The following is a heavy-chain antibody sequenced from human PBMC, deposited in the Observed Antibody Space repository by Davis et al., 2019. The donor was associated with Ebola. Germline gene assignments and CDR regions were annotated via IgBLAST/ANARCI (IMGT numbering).Heavy chain of an antibody. CDR3: ASQFREKGYCSGGSCPGWFDP. CDR2: IYYSGST. Sequence: PSETLSLTCTVSGGSISSSSYYWGWIRQPPGKGLEWIGSIYYSGSTNYNPSLKSRVTISVDTSKNQFSLKLSSVTAADTAVYYCASQFREKGYCSGGSCPGWFDPWGQGTLVTVSS. CDR1: GGSISSSSYY. D-gene: IGHD2-15*01. V-gene: IGHV4-39*01. J-gene: IGHJ5*02.